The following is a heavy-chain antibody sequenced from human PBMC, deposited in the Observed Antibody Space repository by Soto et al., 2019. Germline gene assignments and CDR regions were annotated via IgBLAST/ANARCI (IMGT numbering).Heavy chain of an antibody. Sequence: GGSLRLSCAASGFTFSSYAMSWVRQAPGKGLEWVSAISGSGGSTYYADSVKGRFTISRDNSKNTLYLQMNSLRAEDTAVYYCAKLVPPSSSSLDNYYYYMDVWGKGTTVTVSS. J-gene: IGHJ6*03. V-gene: IGHV3-23*01. CDR1: GFTFSSYA. CDR3: AKLVPPSSSSLDNYYYYMDV. D-gene: IGHD6-6*01. CDR2: ISGSGGST.